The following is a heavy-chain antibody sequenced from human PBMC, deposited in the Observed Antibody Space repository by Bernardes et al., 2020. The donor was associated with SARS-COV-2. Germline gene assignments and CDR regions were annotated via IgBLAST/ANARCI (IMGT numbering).Heavy chain of an antibody. J-gene: IGHJ6*02. CDR3: ARGANYAMGV. CDR2: TSYRSKWNY. CDR1: GDSVSSNRAV. V-gene: IGHV6-1*01. Sequence: SQTLSLTCAISGDSVSSNRAVWHWIRQSPSRGLEWLGRTSYRSKWNYDYAVSVKSRITISPDTSKSQFSLELTSVTPEDTAVYYCARGANYAMGVWGQGTTVNVSS.